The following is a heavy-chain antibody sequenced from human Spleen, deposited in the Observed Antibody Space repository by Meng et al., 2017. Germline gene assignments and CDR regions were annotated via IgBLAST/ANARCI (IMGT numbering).Heavy chain of an antibody. V-gene: IGHV3-73*01. CDR3: TIYTSGHI. J-gene: IGHJ3*02. Sequence: GGSLRLSCVVSGITISGSDIHWVRQASGKGLEWVGRIGSRRKNYATAYAASMRGKFTISRDDSENTAYLQMNNLKTEGTTVYYYTIYTSGHIWGQGTTVTVSS. CDR2: IGSRRKNYAT. CDR1: GITISGSD. D-gene: IGHD6-19*01.